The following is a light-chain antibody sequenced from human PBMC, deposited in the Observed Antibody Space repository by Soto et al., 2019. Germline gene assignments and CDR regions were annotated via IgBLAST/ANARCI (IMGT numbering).Light chain of an antibody. Sequence: DIQMTQSPSSLSASVGDRVAITCRASQGISNYLAWYQQKPGKVPKLMIYAASTLQSGVPSRFSGSGSGTDFALTISSLQPEDVATYYCQNYNSAPFTFGPGTKVDIK. CDR2: AAS. J-gene: IGKJ3*01. V-gene: IGKV1-27*01. CDR1: QGISNY. CDR3: QNYNSAPFT.